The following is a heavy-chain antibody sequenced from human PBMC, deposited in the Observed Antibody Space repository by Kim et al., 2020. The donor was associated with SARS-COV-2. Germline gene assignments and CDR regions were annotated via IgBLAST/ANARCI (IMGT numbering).Heavy chain of an antibody. J-gene: IGHJ4*02. CDR2: IYPGDSDT. V-gene: IGHV5-51*01. CDR1: GYSFTSYW. Sequence: GESLKISCKGSGYSFTSYWIGWVRQMPGKGLEWMGIIYPGDSDTRYSPSFQGQVTISADKSISTAYLQWSSLKASDTAMYYCARQEYYGSGSYRNPRPADYWGQGTLVTVSS. D-gene: IGHD3-10*01. CDR3: ARQEYYGSGSYRNPRPADY.